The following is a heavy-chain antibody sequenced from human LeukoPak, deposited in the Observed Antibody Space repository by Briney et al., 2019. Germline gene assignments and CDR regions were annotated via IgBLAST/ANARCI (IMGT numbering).Heavy chain of an antibody. V-gene: IGHV4-59*12. CDR3: AGELAGAARV. Sequence: SETLSLTCTVSGGSISSYYWSWIRQPPGKGLEWIGYIYYSGSTNYNPSLKSRVTISVDTSKNQFSLKLTSVIAADTAVYYCAGELAGAARVWGQGTLVAVSS. D-gene: IGHD6-13*01. CDR1: GGSISSYY. CDR2: IYYSGST. J-gene: IGHJ4*02.